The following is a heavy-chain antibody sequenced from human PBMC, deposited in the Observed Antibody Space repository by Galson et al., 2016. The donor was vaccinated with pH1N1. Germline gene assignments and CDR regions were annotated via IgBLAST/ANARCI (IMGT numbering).Heavy chain of an antibody. V-gene: IGHV1-69*01. D-gene: IGHD2/OR15-2a*01. J-gene: IGHJ3*02. Sequence: YGINWVRQAPGQGLEWMGGIIPIFKTTKYAQNFQGRVTITADESTTTAYMELSSLRSEDTAVYYCAKTLTHDEIYDAFDIWGQGTMVTVSS. CDR3: AKTLTHDEIYDAFDI. CDR1: YG. CDR2: IIPIFKTT.